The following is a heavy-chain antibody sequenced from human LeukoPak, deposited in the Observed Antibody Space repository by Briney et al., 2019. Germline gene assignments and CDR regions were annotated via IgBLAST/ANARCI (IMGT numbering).Heavy chain of an antibody. D-gene: IGHD3-16*01. CDR3: ASGVWDSQYFQH. J-gene: IGHJ1*01. V-gene: IGHV3-9*01. CDR2: ISWNSGRI. Sequence: SLRLSCAASGFNFSRYAMHWVRHATGKGLEGVSGISWNSGRIDYAASVKGRFTISRDKAKDSLYLQMNSLRADDTALYYCASGVWDSQYFQHWGQGTLVTVSS. CDR1: GFNFSRYA.